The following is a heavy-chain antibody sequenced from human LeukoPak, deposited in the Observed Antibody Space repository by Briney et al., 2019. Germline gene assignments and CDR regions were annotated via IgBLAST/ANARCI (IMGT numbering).Heavy chain of an antibody. CDR1: GYTFTGYY. Sequence: ASVKVSCKASGYTFTGYYMHWVRQAPGQGLEWMGWINPNSGGTNYAQKVQGRVTMTRDTSISTAYMELSRLRSDDAAVYYCARSGYSYGLHFDYWGQGTLVTVSS. J-gene: IGHJ4*02. CDR3: ARSGYSYGLHFDY. CDR2: INPNSGGT. D-gene: IGHD5-18*01. V-gene: IGHV1-2*02.